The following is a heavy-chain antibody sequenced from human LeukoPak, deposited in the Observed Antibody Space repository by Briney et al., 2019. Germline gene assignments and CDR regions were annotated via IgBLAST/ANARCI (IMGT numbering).Heavy chain of an antibody. CDR3: ARDENSNRYYYYGMDV. J-gene: IGHJ6*02. V-gene: IGHV3-21*01. CDR2: ISSSSSYI. Sequence: GGSLRLSCAASGFTFSSYSMNRVRQAPGKGLEWVSSISSSSSYIYYADSVKGRFTISRDNAKNSLYLQMNSLRAEDTAVYYCARDENSNRYYYYGMDVWGQGTTVTVSS. CDR1: GFTFSSYS. D-gene: IGHD4-11*01.